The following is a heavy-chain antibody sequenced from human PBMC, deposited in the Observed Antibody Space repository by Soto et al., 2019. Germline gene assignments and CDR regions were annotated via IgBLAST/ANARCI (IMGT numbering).Heavy chain of an antibody. CDR2: ISGSGDRI. CDR1: GFTFGSYA. Sequence: EVQLLESGGGLVQPGGSLRLSCAASGFTFGSYAMSWVRQAPGKGLEWVSAISGSGDRIYYADSVKGRFTISRDNSKNTLYLQMNSLRAEDTAVYYCAKDPSNLVVVTGWCDPWGQGTLVTVSS. D-gene: IGHD2-21*02. CDR3: AKDPSNLVVVTGWCDP. V-gene: IGHV3-23*01. J-gene: IGHJ5*02.